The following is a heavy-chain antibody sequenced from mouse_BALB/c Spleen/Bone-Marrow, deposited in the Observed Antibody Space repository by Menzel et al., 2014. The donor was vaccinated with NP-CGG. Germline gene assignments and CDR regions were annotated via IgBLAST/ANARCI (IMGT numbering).Heavy chain of an antibody. CDR2: IRNKAKGYTT. CDR3: ARDRNNDIHWYLDV. CDR1: GFTFSDYY. V-gene: IGHV7-3*02. Sequence: EVQLVESGGGLVQPGGSLILSCAPSGFTFSDYYMSWVRQPPGKALEWLGFIRNKAKGYTTEYIPSVKGRFTISRDNSQSMLYLQMNTLRAEDSATYYCARDRNNDIHWYLDVWGAGTTVTVSS. D-gene: IGHD2-12*01. J-gene: IGHJ1*01.